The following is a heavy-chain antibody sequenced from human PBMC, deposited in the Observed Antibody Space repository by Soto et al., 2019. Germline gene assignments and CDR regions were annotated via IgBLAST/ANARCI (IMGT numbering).Heavy chain of an antibody. V-gene: IGHV3-21*01. CDR2: ISISSSYI. D-gene: IGHD2-2*02. CDR3: AREKGYCSSTSCYRGHYYYYYGMDV. Sequence: GGSLSLSCAASGFTFSSYSMNWVRQAPGKGLEWVSSISISSSYIYYADSVKGRFTISRDNAKNSLYLQMNSLRAEDTAVYYCAREKGYCSSTSCYRGHYYYYYGMDVWGQGTTVTVSS. J-gene: IGHJ6*02. CDR1: GFTFSSYS.